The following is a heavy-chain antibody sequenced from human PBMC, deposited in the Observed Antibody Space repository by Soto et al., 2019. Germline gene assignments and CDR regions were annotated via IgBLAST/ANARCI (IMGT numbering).Heavy chain of an antibody. J-gene: IGHJ5*02. CDR2: IYYRGTT. D-gene: IGHD6-19*01. CDR3: AREFVAGATWFDP. V-gene: IGHV4-59*01. CDR1: GGFINSYY. Sequence: SETLSLTCTVSGGFINSYYLSWIRQSPGKGLEGIGYIYYRGTTRYNPSLKSRVTLPVDTSENQFSLKPRSVTAADTAVYYCAREFVAGATWFDPWGQGILVTVSS.